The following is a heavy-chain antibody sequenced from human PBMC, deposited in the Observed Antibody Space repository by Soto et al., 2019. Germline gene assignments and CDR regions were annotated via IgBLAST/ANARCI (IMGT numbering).Heavy chain of an antibody. Sequence: ASVKVSCKASGYTCTGYYMHWVRQAPGQGLEWMGWINPNSGGTNYAQKFQGRVTMNRDTSISTAYMELSRLRSDDTAVYYCARDLGYYDSSGPFDYWGQGTLVTVSS. CDR1: GYTCTGYY. J-gene: IGHJ4*02. CDR3: ARDLGYYDSSGPFDY. V-gene: IGHV1-2*02. CDR2: INPNSGGT. D-gene: IGHD3-22*01.